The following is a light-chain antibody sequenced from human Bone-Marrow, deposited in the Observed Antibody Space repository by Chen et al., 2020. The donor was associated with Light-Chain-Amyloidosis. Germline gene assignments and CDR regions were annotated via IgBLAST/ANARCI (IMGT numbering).Light chain of an antibody. CDR1: SSNIGINT. CDR3: AAWDDSLNGWV. CDR2: SNN. V-gene: IGLV1-44*01. J-gene: IGLJ3*02. Sequence: QSVVTQPPSAFGTPGQRVTIPFPGGSSNIGINTVNWYQQLPGTAPKLLIYSNNQRPSGVPDRFSGSKSGTSASLAISGLQSEDEADYYCAAWDDSLNGWVFGGGTKLTVL.